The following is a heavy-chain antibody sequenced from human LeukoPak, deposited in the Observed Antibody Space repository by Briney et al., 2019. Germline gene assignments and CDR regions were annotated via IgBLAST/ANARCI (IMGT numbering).Heavy chain of an antibody. CDR1: GFTFDDYG. J-gene: IGHJ6*03. Sequence: GGSLRLSCAASGFTFDDYGMSWVRQAPGKGLEWVSSLSSSSSYIYYADSVKGRFTISRDNAKNSLYLQMNSLRAEDTAVYYCARSPEIYYMDVWGKGTTVTVSS. V-gene: IGHV3-21*01. CDR2: LSSSSSYI. D-gene: IGHD5-24*01. CDR3: ARSPEIYYMDV.